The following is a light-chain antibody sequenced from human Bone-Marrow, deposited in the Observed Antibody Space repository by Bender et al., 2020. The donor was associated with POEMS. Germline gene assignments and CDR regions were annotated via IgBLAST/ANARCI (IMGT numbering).Light chain of an antibody. CDR1: SSDVGGYNY. J-gene: IGLJ2*01. CDR3: QVWDSSTNHHVV. CDR2: DVT. V-gene: IGLV2-14*03. Sequence: QSALTQPASVSGSPGQSITISCTGTSSDVGGYNYVSWYQQHLGKAPKLIIYDVTTRHSGVSDRFSGSKSGNTATLTISRVEAGDEADYFCQVWDSSTNHHVVFGGGTKLTVL.